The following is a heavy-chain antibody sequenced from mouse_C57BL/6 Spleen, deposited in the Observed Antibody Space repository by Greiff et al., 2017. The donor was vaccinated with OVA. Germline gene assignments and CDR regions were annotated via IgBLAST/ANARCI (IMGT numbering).Heavy chain of an antibody. V-gene: IGHV5-6*01. CDR1: GFTFSSYG. D-gene: IGHD4-1*01. J-gene: IGHJ2*01. Sequence: EVKVVESGGDLVKPGGSLKLSCAASGFTFSSYGMSWVRQTPDKRLEWVATISSGGSYTYYPDSVKGRVTISRDNAKNTLYLQMSSLKSEDTAMYYCARQGTGLFFDDWGQGTTLTVSS. CDR3: ARQGTGLFFDD. CDR2: ISSGGSYT.